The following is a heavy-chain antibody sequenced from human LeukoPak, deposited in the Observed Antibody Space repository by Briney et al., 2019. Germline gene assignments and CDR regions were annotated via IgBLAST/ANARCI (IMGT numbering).Heavy chain of an antibody. CDR1: GFTFSSYE. J-gene: IGHJ2*01. D-gene: IGHD3-16*02. Sequence: GGSLRLSCAASGFTFSSYEMSWVRQAPGKGLEWVSYISSSGSTIYYADSVKGRFTISRDNAKNSLYLQMNSLRAEDTAVYYCASRYNNWYFDLWGRGTLVTVSS. CDR2: ISSSGSTI. CDR3: ASRYNNWYFDL. V-gene: IGHV3-48*03.